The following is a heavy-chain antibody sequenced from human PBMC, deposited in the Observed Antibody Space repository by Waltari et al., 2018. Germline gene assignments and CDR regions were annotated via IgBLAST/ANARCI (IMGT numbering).Heavy chain of an antibody. J-gene: IGHJ4*02. Sequence: QVQLQESGPGLVKPSETLSLTCTVSGYSITSGYYWGCIRQPPGKGLEWIGSIYHSGNTYSTPSLKGRLTLSVDTSKNQFSLRLSSVTAADTAVYYCARAPMSGAATGTFDFWGLGSLVTVSP. D-gene: IGHD6-13*01. CDR1: GYSITSGYY. CDR2: IYHSGNT. V-gene: IGHV4-38-2*02. CDR3: ARAPMSGAATGTFDF.